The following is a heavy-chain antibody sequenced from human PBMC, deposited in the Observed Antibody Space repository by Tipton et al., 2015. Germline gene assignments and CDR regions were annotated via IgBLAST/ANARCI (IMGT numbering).Heavy chain of an antibody. D-gene: IGHD3-9*01. V-gene: IGHV4-59*08. CDR2: IYYRGST. J-gene: IGHJ4*02. CDR1: SDSISKYY. CDR3: ACQDYDSLTRDYQTVDY. Sequence: TLSLTCSVSSDSISKYYWSWIRQPPGKGLEWIGYIYYRGSTNYNPSLKSRVTMSRDTSKNQFSLKLTSVSAADTAVYYCACQDYDSLTRDYQTVDYWGQGTLVTVSS.